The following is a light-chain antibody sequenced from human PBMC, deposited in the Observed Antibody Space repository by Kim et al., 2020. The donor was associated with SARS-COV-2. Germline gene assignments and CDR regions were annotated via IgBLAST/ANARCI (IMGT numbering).Light chain of an antibody. CDR1: QSLLHSNGYTY. V-gene: IGKV2-28*01. Sequence: IVVTQSPLSLAVTPGEPASISCRSSQSLLHSNGYTYLEWYLQKPGQSPQVLIYMGSNRASGVPDRFSGSGCGTDFTLRISRVEAEDVGNYYCMLALGGSWTFGQGTKVDIK. CDR3: MLALGGSWT. J-gene: IGKJ1*01. CDR2: MGS.